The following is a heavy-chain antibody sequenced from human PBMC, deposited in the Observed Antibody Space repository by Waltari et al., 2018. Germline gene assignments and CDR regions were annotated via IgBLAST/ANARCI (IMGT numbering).Heavy chain of an antibody. V-gene: IGHV4-4*02. Sequence: VQLQESGPGLVKPSGTLSVPCAVSGDSTSGSYGWSWVRQPPGKGLEWIGQIHGSGRSNYNPSLESRVTVSIDTSNNHFSLKVTSATAADTAVYYCARDRGRGLYLDSWGQGTLVTVSP. CDR3: ARDRGRGLYLDS. CDR2: IHGSGRS. J-gene: IGHJ4*02. D-gene: IGHD2-15*01. CDR1: GDSTSGSYG.